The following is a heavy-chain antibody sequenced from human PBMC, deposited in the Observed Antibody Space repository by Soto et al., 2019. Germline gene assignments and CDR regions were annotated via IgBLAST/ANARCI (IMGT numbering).Heavy chain of an antibody. V-gene: IGHV3-11*01. J-gene: IGHJ4*02. D-gene: IGHD6-13*01. CDR1: GFTFSDYY. Sequence: GGSLRLSCAASGFTFSDYYMSWIRQAPGKGLEWVSYISSSGSTIYYADSVKGRFTISRDNAKNSLYLQMNSLRAEDTAVYYCARAPDSWYVPFDYWGQGTLVTVSS. CDR2: ISSSGSTI. CDR3: ARAPDSWYVPFDY.